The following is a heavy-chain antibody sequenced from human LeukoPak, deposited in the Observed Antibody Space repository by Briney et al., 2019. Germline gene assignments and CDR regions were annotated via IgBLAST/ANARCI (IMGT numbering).Heavy chain of an antibody. J-gene: IGHJ4*02. CDR3: ARDYGSGSYNSPFDF. D-gene: IGHD3-10*01. CDR1: GGSISSPTYY. V-gene: IGHV4-39*07. Sequence: SETLSLTCTVSGGSISSPTYYWGWIRQPPGKGLEWIGSIYYSGSTYYNPSLKSRVTMSIDTSKNQFSLKLSSVTAADTAVYYCARDYGSGSYNSPFDFWGQGTLVTVSS. CDR2: IYYSGST.